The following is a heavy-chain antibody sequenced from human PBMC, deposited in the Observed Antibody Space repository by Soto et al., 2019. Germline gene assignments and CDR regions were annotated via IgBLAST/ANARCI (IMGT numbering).Heavy chain of an antibody. Sequence: GGSLRLSCAASGFTFSSYDIHWVRQATGKGLEWVSAIGTAGDTYYPGSVKGRFTISRENAKNSLYLQMNSLRAGDTAVYYCARAGYSSSSFDYWGQGTRVTVSS. V-gene: IGHV3-13*01. CDR3: ARAGYSSSSFDY. CDR2: IGTAGDT. D-gene: IGHD6-6*01. J-gene: IGHJ4*02. CDR1: GFTFSSYD.